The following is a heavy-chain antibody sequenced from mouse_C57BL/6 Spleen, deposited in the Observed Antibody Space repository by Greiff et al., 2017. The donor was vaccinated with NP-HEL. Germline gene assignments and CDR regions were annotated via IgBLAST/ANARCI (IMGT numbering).Heavy chain of an antibody. CDR2: IYPRDGST. J-gene: IGHJ2*01. Sequence: VKLQESGPELVKPGASVKLSCKASGYTFTSYDINWVKQRPGQGLEWIGWIYPRDGSTKYNEKFKGKATLTVDTSSSTAYMELHSLTSEDSAVYFCARGDYDYFYYFDYWGQGTTLTVSS. V-gene: IGHV1-85*01. CDR1: GYTFTSYD. CDR3: ARGDYDYFYYFDY. D-gene: IGHD2-4*01.